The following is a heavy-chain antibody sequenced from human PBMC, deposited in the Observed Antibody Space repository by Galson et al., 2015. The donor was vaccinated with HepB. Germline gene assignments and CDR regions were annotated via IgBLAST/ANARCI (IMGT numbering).Heavy chain of an antibody. CDR3: AREGVLMVYASASYSSSPGDAFDI. V-gene: IGHV1-2*02. Sequence: QSGAEVKKPGASVKVSCKASGYTFTGYYMHWVRQAPGQGLEWMGWINPNSGGTNYAQKFQGRVTMTRDTSISTAYMEPSRLRSDDTAVYYCAREGVLMVYASASYSSSPGDAFDIWGQGTMVTVSS. CDR1: GYTFTGYY. CDR2: INPNSGGT. J-gene: IGHJ3*02. D-gene: IGHD2-8*01.